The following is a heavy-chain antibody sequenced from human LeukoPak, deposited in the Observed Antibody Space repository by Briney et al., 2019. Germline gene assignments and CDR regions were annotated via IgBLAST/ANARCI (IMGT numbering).Heavy chain of an antibody. J-gene: IGHJ6*03. CDR3: ARGKADGDKRRWSLRYYYYYMDV. CDR2: MNPNSGNT. V-gene: IGHV1-8*01. CDR1: GYTFTSYD. D-gene: IGHD4-17*01. Sequence: GASVKVSCKASGYTFTSYDINWVRQATGQGLEWMGWMNPNSGNTGYAQKFQGRVTMTRNTSISTAYMELSSLRSEDTAVYYCARGKADGDKRRWSLRYYYYYMDVWGKGTTVTVSS.